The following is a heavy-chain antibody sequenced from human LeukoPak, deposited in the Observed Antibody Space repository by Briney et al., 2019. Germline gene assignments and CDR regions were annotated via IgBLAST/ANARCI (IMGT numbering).Heavy chain of an antibody. Sequence: GGSLRLSCAASGFTFSTYLMHWVRQAPGKGPEWVSGISGSGSNTYYADSVKGRFTISRDNSKNTLYLQMNSLRADDTAVYYCARSRFGGNYVFDYWGQGTLVIVSS. J-gene: IGHJ4*02. V-gene: IGHV3-23*01. D-gene: IGHD4-23*01. CDR1: GFTFSTYL. CDR3: ARSRFGGNYVFDY. CDR2: ISGSGSNT.